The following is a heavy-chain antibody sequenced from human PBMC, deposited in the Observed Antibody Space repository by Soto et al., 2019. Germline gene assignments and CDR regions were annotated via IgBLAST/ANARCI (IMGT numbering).Heavy chain of an antibody. D-gene: IGHD2-2*01. CDR1: GYTFTDYG. CDR2: ISAYNTNT. Sequence: ASVKVSCKASGYTFTDYGISWVRQAPGQGLEWMGWISAYNTNTHYAQKFQGRVTMTTDTSTSTAYMDLRSLRSDDTAMYYCAREYCTSSSCYGVDYWGQGTLVTVSS. V-gene: IGHV1-18*01. CDR3: AREYCTSSSCYGVDY. J-gene: IGHJ4*02.